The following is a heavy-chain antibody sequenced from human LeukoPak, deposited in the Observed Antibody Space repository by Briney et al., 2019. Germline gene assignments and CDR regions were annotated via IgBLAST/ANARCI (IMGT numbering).Heavy chain of an antibody. V-gene: IGHV1-2*02. CDR1: GYTFIDYY. Sequence: ASVKVSXKASGYTFIDYYMHWVRQAPGQGLEWMGWINPNSGGTNYAQKFQGRVTMTRDTSISTAYMELSRLRSDDTAVYYCARTGRGQLPDAFDIWGQGTMVTVSS. CDR3: ARTGRGQLPDAFDI. CDR2: INPNSGGT. D-gene: IGHD2-2*01. J-gene: IGHJ3*02.